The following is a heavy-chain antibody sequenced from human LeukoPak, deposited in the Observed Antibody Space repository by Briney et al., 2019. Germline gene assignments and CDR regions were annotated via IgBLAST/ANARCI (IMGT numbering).Heavy chain of an antibody. Sequence: SETLSLTCTVSGGSISSYYWSWIRQPPGKGLEWIGYIYYSGSTNYNPSLKSRVTISVDTSKNQFSLKLSSVTAADTAVYYCARRGTMVRGLSRYYYMDVWGKGTTVTISS. D-gene: IGHD3-10*01. CDR2: IYYSGST. V-gene: IGHV4-59*12. CDR3: ARRGTMVRGLSRYYYMDV. CDR1: GGSISSYY. J-gene: IGHJ6*03.